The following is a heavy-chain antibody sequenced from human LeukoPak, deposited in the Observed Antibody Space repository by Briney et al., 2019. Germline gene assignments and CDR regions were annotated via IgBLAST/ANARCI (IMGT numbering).Heavy chain of an antibody. J-gene: IGHJ3*02. Sequence: GESLLISCKGSGYSFTHFKLGWVRQMPGKGLDWMGIIYPADSDTVYSPSFQGQVTISADKSISTAYLQWSSLKASDTAMYYCARYSVAGARYDAFDIWGQGTMVTVSS. V-gene: IGHV5-51*01. D-gene: IGHD6-13*01. CDR3: ARYSVAGARYDAFDI. CDR2: IYPADSDT. CDR1: GYSFTHFK.